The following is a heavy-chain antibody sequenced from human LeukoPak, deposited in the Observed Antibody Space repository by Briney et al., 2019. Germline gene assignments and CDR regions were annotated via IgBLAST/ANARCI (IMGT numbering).Heavy chain of an antibody. Sequence: SQTLSLTCALYGGSFSGYYWSWIRHPPGKGLEWIGEINHSGSTNYNPSLKSRVTKSVDTSKNQFSLKLSSVTAADTAVYYCARAPEGGSSSSLGNWFDPWGQGTLVTVSS. CDR1: GGSFSGYY. CDR3: ARAPEGGSSSSLGNWFDP. CDR2: INHSGST. J-gene: IGHJ5*02. D-gene: IGHD6-6*01. V-gene: IGHV4-34*01.